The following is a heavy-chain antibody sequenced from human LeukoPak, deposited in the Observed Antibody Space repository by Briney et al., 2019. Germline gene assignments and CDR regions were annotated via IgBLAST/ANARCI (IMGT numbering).Heavy chain of an antibody. CDR2: IYYSGST. D-gene: IGHD6-19*01. V-gene: IGHV4-39*07. CDR3: AREGEWLAYFDY. Sequence: TSETLSLTCTVSGGSISSSSYYWGWIRQPPGKGLEWIGSIYYSGSTYYNPSLKSRVTISVDTSKNQFSLKLSSVTAADTAVYYCAREGEWLAYFDYWGQGTLVTVSS. CDR1: GGSISSSSYY. J-gene: IGHJ4*02.